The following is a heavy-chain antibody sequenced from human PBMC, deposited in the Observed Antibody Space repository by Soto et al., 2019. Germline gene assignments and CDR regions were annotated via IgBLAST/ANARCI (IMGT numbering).Heavy chain of an antibody. D-gene: IGHD5-18*01. CDR1: GFTFSSCA. J-gene: IGHJ3*02. V-gene: IGHV3-23*01. CDR2: ISGSGGNT. Sequence: TGGSLRLSCAASGFTFSSCAMSWVRQAPGKGLEWVSVISGSGGNTYYADSVKGRFTISRDNSKNTLYVQMNSLRAEDTAVYYCAKDRWGDTAIADASDMWGQGTMVTVSS. CDR3: AKDRWGDTAIADASDM.